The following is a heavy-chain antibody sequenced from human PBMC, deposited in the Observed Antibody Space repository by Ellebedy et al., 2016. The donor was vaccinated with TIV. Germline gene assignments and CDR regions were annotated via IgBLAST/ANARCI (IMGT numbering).Heavy chain of an antibody. V-gene: IGHV3-48*01. J-gene: IGHJ4*02. CDR1: GFTFSSYN. Sequence: GESLKISXAASGFTFSSYNMNWVRQAPGKGLEWVSYISSVLTIYYADSVKGRFTISRDNAKNSLYLQMNSLGVEDTAVYYCARDGSEWSRDYWGQGTLVTVSS. CDR3: ARDGSEWSRDY. D-gene: IGHD3-3*01. CDR2: ISSVLTI.